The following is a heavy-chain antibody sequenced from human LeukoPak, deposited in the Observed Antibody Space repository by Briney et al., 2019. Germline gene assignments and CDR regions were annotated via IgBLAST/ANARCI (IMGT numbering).Heavy chain of an antibody. V-gene: IGHV1-2*02. J-gene: IGHJ4*02. CDR2: INPNSGGT. Sequence: GASVKVSCKASGYTFTGYYMHWVRQAPGQGLEWMGWINPNSGGTNYAQKFQGRVTMTRDTSTSTVYMELSRLRSEDTAMYYCARVSNQYSEWDYWGQGTLVTVSS. CDR1: GYTFTGYY. D-gene: IGHD2-21*01. CDR3: ARVSNQYSEWDY.